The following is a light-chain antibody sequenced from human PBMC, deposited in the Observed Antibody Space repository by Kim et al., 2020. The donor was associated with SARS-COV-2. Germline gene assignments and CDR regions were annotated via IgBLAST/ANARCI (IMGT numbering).Light chain of an antibody. CDR2: GKN. Sequence: ALGQTVRITCQGDSRRSYYASWYQQKPGQAPVLVLYGKNNRPSGIPDRFSGSYSGNTASLTITAAQAEDEADYYCNSRESSANHWMFGGGTKLTVL. V-gene: IGLV3-19*01. CDR1: SRRSYY. J-gene: IGLJ3*02. CDR3: NSRESSANHWM.